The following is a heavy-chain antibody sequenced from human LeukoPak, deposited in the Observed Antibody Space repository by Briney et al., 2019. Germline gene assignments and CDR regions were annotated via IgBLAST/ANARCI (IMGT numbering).Heavy chain of an antibody. CDR3: ARDHIVVVTAILDYYYGMDA. V-gene: IGHV3-64*01. CDR2: ISSNGGST. D-gene: IGHD2-21*02. Sequence: GGSLRLSCAASGFTFSSYAMHWVRQAPGKGLEYVSVISSNGGSTYYANSVKGRFTISRDNSKNTLYLQMGSLRAEDMAVYYCARDHIVVVTAILDYYYGMDAWGQGTTVTVSS. CDR1: GFTFSSYA. J-gene: IGHJ6*02.